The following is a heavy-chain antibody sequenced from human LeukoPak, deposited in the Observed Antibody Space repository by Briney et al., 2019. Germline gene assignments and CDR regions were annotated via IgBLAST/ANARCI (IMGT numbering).Heavy chain of an antibody. Sequence: PGGSLRLSCAASGFTFSSYGMHWVRQAPGKGLEWVAFIRYDGSNKYYADSVKGRFTISRDNSKNTLYLQMNSLRAEDTAVYYCAGDSRVGTTHYYYYMDVWGKGAMVTVSS. CDR2: IRYDGSNK. CDR1: GFTFSSYG. CDR3: AGDSRVGTTHYYYYMDV. V-gene: IGHV3-30*02. J-gene: IGHJ6*03. D-gene: IGHD1-14*01.